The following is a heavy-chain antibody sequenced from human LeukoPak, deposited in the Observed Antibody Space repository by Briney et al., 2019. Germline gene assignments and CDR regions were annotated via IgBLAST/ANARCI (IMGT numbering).Heavy chain of an antibody. Sequence: GGSLRLSCAVSGFAFSDYAMHWVRQAPGKGLEWVAVMSYDGSYAYYADSVKGRFTISRDNSKNTLYLQMNSLRAEDTAVYYCAKSSTSWYVPPSDWGQGTLVTDSS. J-gene: IGHJ4*02. CDR1: GFAFSDYA. CDR2: MSYDGSYA. CDR3: AKSSTSWYVPPSD. D-gene: IGHD3-10*02. V-gene: IGHV3-30*18.